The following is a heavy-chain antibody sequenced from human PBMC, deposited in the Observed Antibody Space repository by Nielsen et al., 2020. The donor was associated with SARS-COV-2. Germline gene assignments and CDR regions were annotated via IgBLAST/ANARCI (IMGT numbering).Heavy chain of an antibody. CDR1: GFTFSDYY. CDR2: ISSSCSYT. J-gene: IGHJ2*01. CDR3: ARGGTTGYFDL. D-gene: IGHD1-14*01. Sequence: GESLKISCAASGFTFSDYYMSWIRQAPGKGLEWVSYISSSCSYTNYADSVKGRFTISRDNAKNSLYLQMNSLRAEDTAVYYCARGGTTGYFDLWGRGTLVTVSS. V-gene: IGHV3-11*05.